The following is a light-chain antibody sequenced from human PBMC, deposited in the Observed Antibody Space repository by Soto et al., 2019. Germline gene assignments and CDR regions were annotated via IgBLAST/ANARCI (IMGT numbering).Light chain of an antibody. J-gene: IGKJ4*01. CDR2: DAS. CDR1: QSVNIY. Sequence: EIVLTQSPATLSLSPGERATLSCRASQSVNIYLAWYQQKPGQAPRLLIYDASNRATAIPARSSGSGSETDFPLTISSLETEDMAVYYCQQRSNWRVTFGGGNKVEIK. CDR3: QQRSNWRVT. V-gene: IGKV3-11*01.